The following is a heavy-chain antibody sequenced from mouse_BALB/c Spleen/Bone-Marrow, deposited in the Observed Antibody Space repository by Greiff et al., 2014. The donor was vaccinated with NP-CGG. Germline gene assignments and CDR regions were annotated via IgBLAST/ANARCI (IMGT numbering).Heavy chain of an antibody. D-gene: IGHD2-13*01. CDR1: GFTFSNYG. J-gene: IGHJ3*01. Sequence: EVQLQQSGGGLVQPGGSLKLSCAASGFTFSNYGMSWVRQTPDKRLDLVATINSNGGTTYYPDGVKGRFTISRDNAKNTLYLQMSSLKSEDTAMYFCARGLYYVAYGPGFAYWGQGTLVTVSA. CDR2: INSNGGTT. V-gene: IGHV5-6-3*01. CDR3: ARGLYYVAYGPGFAY.